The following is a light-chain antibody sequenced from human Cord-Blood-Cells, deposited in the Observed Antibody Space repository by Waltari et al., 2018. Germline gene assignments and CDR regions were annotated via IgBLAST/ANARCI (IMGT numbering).Light chain of an antibody. V-gene: IGLV2-14*01. J-gene: IGLJ3*02. CDR3: SSYTSSSTRV. Sequence: QSALTQPASVSGSPGQSITISCTETSSDVGGYNYVSWYQQHPDKAPKLMIYDVSNRPSGVSNRFSGSKSGNTASLTISGLQAEDEADYYCSSYTSSSTRVFGGGTKLTVL. CDR2: DVS. CDR1: SSDVGGYNY.